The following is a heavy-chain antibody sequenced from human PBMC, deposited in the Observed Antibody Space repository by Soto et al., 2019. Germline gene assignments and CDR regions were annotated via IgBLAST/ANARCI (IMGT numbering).Heavy chain of an antibody. D-gene: IGHD2-2*01. CDR3: ARLRVVPAAMPGLTRKNWFDP. CDR2: INHSGST. Sequence: PSETLSLTCAVYGGSFSGYYWSWIRQHPGKGLEWIGEINHSGSTNYNPSLKSRVTISVDTSKNQFSLKLSSVTAADTAVYYCARLRVVPAAMPGLTRKNWFDPCGQGTLVTVSS. V-gene: IGHV4-34*01. J-gene: IGHJ5*02. CDR1: GGSFSGYY.